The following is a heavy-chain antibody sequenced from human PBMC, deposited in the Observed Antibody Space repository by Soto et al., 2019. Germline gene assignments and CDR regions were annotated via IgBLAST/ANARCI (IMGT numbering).Heavy chain of an antibody. Sequence: GGSLRLSCAASGFTFSSYSMNWVRQAPVKGLEWVSYISSSSSTIYYADSVKGRFTISRDNAKNSLYLQMNSLRDEDTAVYYCARDPILRFLETYGMDVWGQGPTVTVSS. CDR1: GFTFSSYS. V-gene: IGHV3-48*02. J-gene: IGHJ6*02. CDR3: ARDPILRFLETYGMDV. CDR2: ISSSSSTI. D-gene: IGHD3-3*01.